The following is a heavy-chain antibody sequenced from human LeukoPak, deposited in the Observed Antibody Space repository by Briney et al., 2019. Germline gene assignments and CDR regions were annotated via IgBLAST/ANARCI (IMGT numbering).Heavy chain of an antibody. D-gene: IGHD6-6*01. J-gene: IGHJ4*02. Sequence: PSETLSLTCAVYGGSFSGYSWSWIRQSPGKGLEWIGYIYYSGSTNYNPSLKSRVTISVDTSKNQFSLKLSSVTAADTAVYYCAREGSSSPIDYWGQGTLVTVSS. CDR1: GGSFSGYS. CDR3: AREGSSSPIDY. CDR2: IYYSGST. V-gene: IGHV4-59*12.